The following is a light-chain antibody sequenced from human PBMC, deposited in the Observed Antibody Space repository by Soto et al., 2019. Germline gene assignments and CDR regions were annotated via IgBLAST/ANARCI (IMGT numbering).Light chain of an antibody. CDR2: LGS. V-gene: IGKV2-28*01. CDR3: VQALQSPPWT. CDR1: QSLLHSNGYNY. J-gene: IGKJ1*01. Sequence: DIVVTQSPLTLPVTPGETASISCRSSQSLLHSNGYNYLDWYLQKPGQSPQLLIYLGSNQASGVPGRFSGSGSGTDFTLKISRVEAEDVGVYYCVQALQSPPWTFGQGTKVEIK.